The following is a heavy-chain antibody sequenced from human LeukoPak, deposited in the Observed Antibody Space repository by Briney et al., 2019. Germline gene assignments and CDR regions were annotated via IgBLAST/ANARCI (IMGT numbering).Heavy chain of an antibody. J-gene: IGHJ4*02. Sequence: PGRSLRLSCAASGLNFGSYSMHWVRHAPGKGLEWVAVISYDGNNKYYADSVKGRFTISRDNSKNTLYLQMNSLRAEDTAVYYCARDYYDSSGYYGYWGQGTLVTVSS. CDR2: ISYDGNNK. D-gene: IGHD3-22*01. CDR3: ARDYYDSSGYYGY. V-gene: IGHV3-30-3*01. CDR1: GLNFGSYS.